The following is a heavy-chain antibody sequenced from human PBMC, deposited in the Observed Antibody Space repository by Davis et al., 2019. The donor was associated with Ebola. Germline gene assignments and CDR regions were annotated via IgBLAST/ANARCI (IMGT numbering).Heavy chain of an antibody. CDR2: IYSGGST. CDR3: ARNRWGGSGSYYQVGLLDY. Sequence: PGGSLRLSCAASGFTVSSNYMSWVRQAPGKGLEWVSVIYSGGSTYYADSVKGRFTISRDNSKNTLYLQMNSLRAEDTAVYYCARNRWGGSGSYYQVGLLDYWGQGTLVTVSS. CDR1: GFTVSSNY. D-gene: IGHD1-26*01. J-gene: IGHJ4*02. V-gene: IGHV3-53*01.